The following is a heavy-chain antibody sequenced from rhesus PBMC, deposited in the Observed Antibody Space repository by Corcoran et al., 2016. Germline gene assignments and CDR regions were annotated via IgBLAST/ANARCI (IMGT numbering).Heavy chain of an antibody. CDR2: INSGGGRT. J-gene: IGHJ3*01. CDR3: AKFGVAAPPGVFDF. Sequence: EVQLVETGGGLVQPGGSLRLSCVASGFTFSSYAMQWVRQAPGKGLEWISAINSGGGRTYYAESVNGRFTISRDNSKNTLSLRMNSLRAEDTAVYYCAKFGVAAPPGVFDFWGQGLRVTVSS. CDR1: GFTFSSYA. V-gene: IGHV3-103*01. D-gene: IGHD2-33*01.